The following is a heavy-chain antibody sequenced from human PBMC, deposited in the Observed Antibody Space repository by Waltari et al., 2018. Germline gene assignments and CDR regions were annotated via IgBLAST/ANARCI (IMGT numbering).Heavy chain of an antibody. CDR1: GGPINRGGFY. V-gene: IGHV4-31*03. J-gene: IGHJ4*02. CDR2: IFYTGKT. Sequence: QVQLQESGPRLVKPSQTLSLTCTVSGGPINRGGFYWSWIRQFPGKGLEWIGYIFYTGKTYYNPSLQSRVTISVDTSKNEFSLEMNSVTAADTAVYYCARDHRYDSIDCWGQGTLVTVSS. D-gene: IGHD3-22*01. CDR3: ARDHRYDSIDC.